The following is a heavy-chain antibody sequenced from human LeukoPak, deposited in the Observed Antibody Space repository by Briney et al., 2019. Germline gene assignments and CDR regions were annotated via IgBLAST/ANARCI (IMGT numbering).Heavy chain of an antibody. V-gene: IGHV1-18*01. Sequence: ASVKVSCKASGYTFTSYGITWVRQAPGQRLEWMGWISAYNGHTKCAQKLQGRVTMTTDTSTSTAYMELSSLRSDDTAMYYCARVPAAGGPPLDYWGQGTLVTVSS. CDR2: ISAYNGHT. CDR3: ARVPAAGGPPLDY. J-gene: IGHJ4*02. CDR1: GYTFTSYG. D-gene: IGHD6-13*01.